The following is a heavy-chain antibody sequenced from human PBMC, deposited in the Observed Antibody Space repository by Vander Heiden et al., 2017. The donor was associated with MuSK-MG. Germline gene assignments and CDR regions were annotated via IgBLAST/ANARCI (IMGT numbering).Heavy chain of an antibody. CDR1: GGTFSSYA. V-gene: IGHV1-69*06. CDR3: ARDSGSYLWYYYYGMDV. J-gene: IGHJ6*02. Sequence: QVQLVQSGAEVKKPGSSVKVSCKASGGTFSSYAISWVRQAPGQGLEWMGGIIPIFGTANYAQKFQGRVTITADKSTSTAYMELSSLRSEDTAVYYCARDSGSYLWYYYYGMDVWGQGTTVTVSS. D-gene: IGHD1-26*01. CDR2: IIPIFGTA.